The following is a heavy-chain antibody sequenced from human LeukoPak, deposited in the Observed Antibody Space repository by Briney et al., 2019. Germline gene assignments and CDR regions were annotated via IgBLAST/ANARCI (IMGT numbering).Heavy chain of an antibody. CDR3: ARALERRNDAFDI. J-gene: IGHJ3*02. D-gene: IGHD1-1*01. CDR2: ISSSSSYI. V-gene: IGHV3-21*01. CDR1: GFTFSSYS. Sequence: GGSLRLSCAASGFTFSSYSVNWVRQAPGKGLEWVSSISSSSSYIYYADSVKGRFTISRDNAKNSLYLQMNRLRAEDTAVYYCARALERRNDAFDIWGQGTMVTVSS.